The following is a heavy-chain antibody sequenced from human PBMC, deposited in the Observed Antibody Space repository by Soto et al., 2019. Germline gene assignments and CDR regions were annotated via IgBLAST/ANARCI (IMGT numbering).Heavy chain of an antibody. D-gene: IGHD2-2*01. J-gene: IGHJ4*02. CDR2: IYYIGST. CDR1: GSSISSYY. V-gene: IGHV4-59*01. CDR3: ARADAAMMVDY. Sequence: QVQLQESGPGLVKPSETLSLTCTVPGSSISSYYWSWIRQPPGKGLEWIGYIYYIGSTNYNPSLKSRVTISVDTSKNQVSLKLSSVTAADTALYYCARADAAMMVDYWGQGTLVTVSS.